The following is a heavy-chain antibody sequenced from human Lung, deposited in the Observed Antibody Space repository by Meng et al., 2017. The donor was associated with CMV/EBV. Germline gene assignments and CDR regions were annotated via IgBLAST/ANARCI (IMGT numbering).Heavy chain of an antibody. J-gene: IGHJ5*01. D-gene: IGHD3-3*01. CDR2: IIPILGIA. Sequence: GGSLRLXCKASGGTFSSYAISWVRQAPGQGLEWMGGIIPILGIANYAQKFQGRVTITADKSTSTAYMELSSLRSEDTAVYYCARVPYYDFWKGWFDPWGQGXLVTVSS. CDR3: ARVPYYDFWKGWFDP. CDR1: GGTFSSYA. V-gene: IGHV1-69*10.